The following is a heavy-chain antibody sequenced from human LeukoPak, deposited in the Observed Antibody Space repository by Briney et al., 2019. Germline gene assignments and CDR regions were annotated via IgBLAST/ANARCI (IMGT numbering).Heavy chain of an antibody. CDR2: INHSGST. CDR3: AREAIINRFLDSSGYSSLDC. Sequence: SETLSLTCAVYGGSFSGYYWSWIRQPPGKGLEWIGEINHSGSTNYNPSLKSRVTISVDTSKNQFSLKLSSVTAADTAVYYCAREAIINRFLDSSGYSSLDCWGQGTLVTVSS. D-gene: IGHD3-22*01. J-gene: IGHJ4*02. CDR1: GGSFSGYY. V-gene: IGHV4-34*01.